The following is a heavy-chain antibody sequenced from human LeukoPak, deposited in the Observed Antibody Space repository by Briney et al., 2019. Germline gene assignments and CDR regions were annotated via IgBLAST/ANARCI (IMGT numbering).Heavy chain of an antibody. CDR1: GFTFSSYS. V-gene: IGHV3-21*01. D-gene: IGHD2-2*01. J-gene: IGHJ4*02. CDR2: ISSSSYI. CDR3: ARDRYCSSTSCYPSPSDY. Sequence: GGSLRLSCAASGFTFSSYSMNWVRQAPGKGLEWVSSISSSSYIYYADSVKGRFTISRDNAKNSLYLQMNSLRAEDTAVYYCARDRYCSSTSCYPSPSDYWGQGTLVTVSS.